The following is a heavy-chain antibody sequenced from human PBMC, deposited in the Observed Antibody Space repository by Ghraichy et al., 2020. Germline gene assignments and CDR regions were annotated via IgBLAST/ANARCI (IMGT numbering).Heavy chain of an antibody. D-gene: IGHD3-16*01. V-gene: IGHV4-39*01. CDR3: ARISPSFGGVTRARVFTEFDY. CDR2: IYYRGNT. Sequence: SETLSLTCTVSGGSISSSSYFWGWIRQPPGKGLEWIGSIYYRGNTYYNPPLKSRVTISVDMSKNQFSLQLSSVTAADTAVYYCARISPSFGGVTRARVFTEFDYWGQGTLVTVSS. CDR1: GGSISSSSYF. J-gene: IGHJ4*02.